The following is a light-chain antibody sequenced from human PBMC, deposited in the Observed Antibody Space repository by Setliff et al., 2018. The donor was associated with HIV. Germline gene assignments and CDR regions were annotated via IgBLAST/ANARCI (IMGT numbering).Light chain of an antibody. Sequence: QSALTQPASVSASPGQSITISCGGNSSNIGTYNLVSWYQQHPDKAPQLTIFEVNKRPSGVSDRFSGSKSGNTASLTISGLQAEDEADYYCCSYAGSSTYVFGTGTKVTVL. CDR2: EVN. J-gene: IGLJ1*01. V-gene: IGLV2-23*02. CDR1: SSNIGTYNL. CDR3: CSYAGSSTYV.